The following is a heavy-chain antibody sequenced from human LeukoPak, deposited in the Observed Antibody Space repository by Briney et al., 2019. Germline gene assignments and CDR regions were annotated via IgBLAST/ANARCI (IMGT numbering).Heavy chain of an antibody. Sequence: GGSLRLSCAASGFTFSSYAMHWVRQAPGKGLEWVAVISYDGSNKYYADSVKGRFTISRDNSKNTLYLQMNSLRAEDTAVYYCARDRSIVGASPLFDYWGQGTLVTVSS. J-gene: IGHJ4*02. CDR3: ARDRSIVGASPLFDY. D-gene: IGHD1-26*01. V-gene: IGHV3-30-3*01. CDR2: ISYDGSNK. CDR1: GFTFSSYA.